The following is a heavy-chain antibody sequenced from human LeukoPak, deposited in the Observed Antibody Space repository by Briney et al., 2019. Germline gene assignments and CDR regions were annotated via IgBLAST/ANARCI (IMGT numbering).Heavy chain of an antibody. CDR1: GGSLSTNY. CDR3: ATGDGSGSLYFDY. CDR2: IYPSGTT. J-gene: IGHJ4*02. V-gene: IGHV4-4*07. Sequence: SGTLSLTCTVSGGSLSTNYWSWIRQPAGKGLEWIGRIYPSGTTNYNASLKSRVTMSIDTSKNQFSLQLSSVTAADTAVYYCATGDGSGSLYFDYWGQGTLVTVSS. D-gene: IGHD1-26*01.